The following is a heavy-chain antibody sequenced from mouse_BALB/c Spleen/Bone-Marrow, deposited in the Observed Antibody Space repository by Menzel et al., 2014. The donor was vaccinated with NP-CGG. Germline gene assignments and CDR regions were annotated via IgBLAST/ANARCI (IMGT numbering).Heavy chain of an antibody. CDR2: IDPANGNA. CDR1: GFNIKDTY. CDR3: ARYRLGTYFDF. D-gene: IGHD2-14*01. Sequence: EVKLVESGAELVKPGASVKLSCTASGFNIKDTYMHWVKQRPEQGLEWIGRIDPANGNAKYDPKFQGMATITADTSSNTAYLQLSSLTPEDTAVYYCARYRLGTYFDFWGQGTTLTVSS. J-gene: IGHJ2*01. V-gene: IGHV14-3*02.